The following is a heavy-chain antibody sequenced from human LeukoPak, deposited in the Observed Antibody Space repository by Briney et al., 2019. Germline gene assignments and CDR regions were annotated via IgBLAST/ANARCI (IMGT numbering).Heavy chain of an antibody. CDR2: INPNSGGT. CDR3: ARVHWNSNNGFDY. CDR1: GYTFTGYY. D-gene: IGHD1-7*01. V-gene: IGHV1-2*02. Sequence: ASVKVSCKASGYTFTGYYMHWVRQAPGQGLEWMGWINPNSGGTNYAQKFQGRVTMTRDTSISTAYMELSRLRSDDTAVYYCARVHWNSNNGFDYWGQGTLVTVSS. J-gene: IGHJ4*02.